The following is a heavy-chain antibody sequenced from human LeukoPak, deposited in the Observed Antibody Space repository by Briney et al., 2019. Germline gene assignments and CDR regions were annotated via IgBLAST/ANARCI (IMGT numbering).Heavy chain of an antibody. CDR2: IYHSGST. CDR3: ASNGYYSQDY. CDR1: GGSISSNNW. D-gene: IGHD2-15*01. Sequence: SETLSLTCTVSGGSISSNNWWSWVRQPPGKELGWIGEIYHSGSTNYNPSLKSRVTISVDKSKNQFSLKLSSVTAADTAVYYCASNGYYSQDYWGQGTPVTVSS. V-gene: IGHV4-4*02. J-gene: IGHJ4*02.